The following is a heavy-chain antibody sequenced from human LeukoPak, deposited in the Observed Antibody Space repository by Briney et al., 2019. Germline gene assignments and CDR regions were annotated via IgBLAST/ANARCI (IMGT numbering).Heavy chain of an antibody. CDR3: AREEQLNRAFDI. J-gene: IGHJ3*02. Sequence: ASVKVSCKASGGTFSSYAISWVRQAPGQGLEWMGGIIPIFGTANYAQKFQGRVTITADESTSTAYMELSSLRSEDTAVYYCAREEQLNRAFDIWGQGTMVTVSS. D-gene: IGHD6-13*01. CDR1: GGTFSSYA. V-gene: IGHV1-69*13. CDR2: IIPIFGTA.